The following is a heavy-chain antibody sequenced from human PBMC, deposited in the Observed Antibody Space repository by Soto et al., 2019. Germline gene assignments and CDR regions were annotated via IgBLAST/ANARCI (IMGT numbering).Heavy chain of an antibody. D-gene: IGHD2-15*01. CDR3: ARDRGCSGGVCYRDLDY. CDR1: GFTFSTYS. Sequence: GGSLRLSCAASGFTFSTYSMSWVRQAPGKGLEWVSYISSTSNTIYYADSVKGRFTISRDNAKNSLYLHMNSLSAEDTAVYYSARDRGCSGGVCYRDLDYWGQGTLVTVSS. V-gene: IGHV3-48*01. CDR2: ISSTSNTI. J-gene: IGHJ4*02.